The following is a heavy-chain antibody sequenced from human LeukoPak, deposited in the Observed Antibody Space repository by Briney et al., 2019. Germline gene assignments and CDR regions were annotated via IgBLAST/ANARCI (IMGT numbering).Heavy chain of an antibody. Sequence: SETLSLTCAVSGGSISSSNWWSWVRQPPGKGLEWIGEIYHSGSTNYNPSLKSRVTISVDKSKNQFSLKLSSVTAADTALYYCARDGGWYKRGLDYYYYYMDVWGKGTTVTVSS. CDR3: ARDGGWYKRGLDYYYYYMDV. D-gene: IGHD6-19*01. CDR2: IYHSGST. CDR1: GGSISSSNW. V-gene: IGHV4-4*02. J-gene: IGHJ6*03.